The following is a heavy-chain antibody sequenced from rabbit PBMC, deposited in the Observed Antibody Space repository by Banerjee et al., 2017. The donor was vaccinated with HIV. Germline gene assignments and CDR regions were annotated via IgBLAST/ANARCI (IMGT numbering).Heavy chain of an antibody. V-gene: IGHV1S40*01. CDR1: GFTLSSYW. CDR3: ARDNRL. J-gene: IGHJ4*01. Sequence: QSLEESGGDLVKPGASLTLTCTASGFTLSSYWMCWVRQAPGKGLEWIACIYAGSSGSTYYASWAKGRFTISKTSSTTVTLQLTSLTGADTATYFCARDNRLWGPGTLVTVS. CDR2: IYAGSSGST.